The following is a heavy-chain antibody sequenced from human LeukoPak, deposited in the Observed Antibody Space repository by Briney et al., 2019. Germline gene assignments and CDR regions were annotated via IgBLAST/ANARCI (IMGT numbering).Heavy chain of an antibody. Sequence: PGGSLRLSCAASGFTFSDYYMSWIRQAPGKGLEWVSYISSSGSTIYYADSVKGRFTISRDNAKNSLYLQMNSLRAEGTAVYYCARAACGGDCYSGFDYWGQGTLVTVSS. D-gene: IGHD2-21*01. V-gene: IGHV3-11*04. CDR3: ARAACGGDCYSGFDY. CDR1: GFTFSDYY. J-gene: IGHJ4*02. CDR2: ISSSGSTI.